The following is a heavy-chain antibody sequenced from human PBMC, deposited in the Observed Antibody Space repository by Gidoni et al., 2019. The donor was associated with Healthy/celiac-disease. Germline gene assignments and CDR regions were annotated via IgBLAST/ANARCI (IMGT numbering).Heavy chain of an antibody. CDR2: ISGSGGST. V-gene: IGHV3-23*01. J-gene: IGHJ4*02. D-gene: IGHD6-13*01. Sequence: EVQLLESGGGLVHPGGSLRLSCAASGLTFSSYAMSWVRQAPGKGLEWVSAISGSGGSTYYADSVKGRFTISRDNSKNTLYLQMNSLRAEDTAVYYCAKGRAWAAAAPIDYWGQGTLVTVSS. CDR1: GLTFSSYA. CDR3: AKGRAWAAAAPIDY.